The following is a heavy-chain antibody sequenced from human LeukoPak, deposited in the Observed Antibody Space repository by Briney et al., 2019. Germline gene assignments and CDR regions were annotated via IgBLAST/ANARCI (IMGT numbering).Heavy chain of an antibody. CDR1: GFTFSSYE. V-gene: IGHV3-48*03. J-gene: IGHJ4*02. CDR2: MDSRGHST. CDR3: ARGRGNGSPSYFDY. D-gene: IGHD1-26*01. Sequence: GGSLRLSCTVSGFTFSSYEMNWVRQAPGKGLEWVSKMDSRGHSTYYADSVKGRFSISRDNAKNSLFMQMNSLRAEDTAIYYCARGRGNGSPSYFDYWGQGALVTVSS.